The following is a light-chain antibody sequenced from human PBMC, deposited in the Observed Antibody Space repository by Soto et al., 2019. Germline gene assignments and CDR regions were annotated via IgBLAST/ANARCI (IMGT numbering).Light chain of an antibody. V-gene: IGKV3-20*01. CDR3: QQYGGSHWT. CDR1: QSVSSSY. Sequence: EVVLTQSPGVLSLSPGEIVTLSCRASQSVSSSYLAWYQQKPGQAPRLLIYGASSRAIDIPRRFSGSGSGTDFTLTIGGLEPEGVAVYFCQQYGGSHWTFGQGTKVEI. J-gene: IGKJ1*01. CDR2: GAS.